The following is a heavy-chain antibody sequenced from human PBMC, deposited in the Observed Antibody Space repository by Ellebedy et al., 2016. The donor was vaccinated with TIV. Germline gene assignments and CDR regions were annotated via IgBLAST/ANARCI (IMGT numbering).Heavy chain of an antibody. J-gene: IGHJ5*02. CDR2: ISAYNGNT. Sequence: ASVKVSCXASGYTFTSYGISWVRQAPGQGLEWMGWISAYNGNTNYAQKLQGRVTMTTDTSTSTAYMELSSLRSEDTAVYYCARGVIWSGYLDWFDPWGQGTLVTVSS. CDR3: ARGVIWSGYLDWFDP. CDR1: GYTFTSYG. D-gene: IGHD3-3*01. V-gene: IGHV1-18*01.